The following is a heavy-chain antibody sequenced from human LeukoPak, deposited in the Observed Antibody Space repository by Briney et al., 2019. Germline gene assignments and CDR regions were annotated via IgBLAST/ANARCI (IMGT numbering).Heavy chain of an antibody. CDR1: GGSISSGSYY. CDR3: AKQWLRNALDI. J-gene: IGHJ3*02. Sequence: SETLSLTCTVSGGSISSGSYYWSWLRQPPGKGLEWIGYIYYSGSTYYNPSLKSRVTISVDTSKNEFSLKLSSVTAADTAVYYCAKQWLRNALDIWGQGTMVTVSS. CDR2: IYYSGST. D-gene: IGHD3-22*01. V-gene: IGHV4-30-4*08.